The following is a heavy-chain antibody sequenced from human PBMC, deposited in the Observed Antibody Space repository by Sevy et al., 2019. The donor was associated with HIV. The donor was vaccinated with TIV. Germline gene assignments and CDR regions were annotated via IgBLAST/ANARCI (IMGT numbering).Heavy chain of an antibody. V-gene: IGHV3-53*01. CDR2: IYSGVTT. D-gene: IGHD3-22*01. CDR1: GFTVSSNY. Sequence: GGSLRLSCAASGFTVSSNYMSWVRQAPGKGLEWVSIIYSGVTTYYPDSVKGGYTISRDTSKNTLYLQMNCLRAEDTAVYYGAGVNVYDYDVGGYSTTGNAFDVWGQGTMVTVSS. J-gene: IGHJ3*01. CDR3: AGVNVYDYDVGGYSTTGNAFDV.